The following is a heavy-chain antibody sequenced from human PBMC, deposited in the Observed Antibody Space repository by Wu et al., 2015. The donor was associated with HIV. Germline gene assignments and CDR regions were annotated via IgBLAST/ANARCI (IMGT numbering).Heavy chain of an antibody. CDR2: INPNSGGT. D-gene: IGHD3-22*01. CDR3: AREVGYYYDSSRGNAFDI. V-gene: IGHV1-2*02. J-gene: IGHJ3*02. Sequence: QVQLVQSGAEVKKPGASVKVSCKASGYTFTGYYMHWVRQAPGQGLEWMGWINPNSGGTNYAQKFQGRVTMTRDTSISTAYMELSRLRSDDTAVYYCAREVGYYYDSSRGNAFDIWGQGTMVTVSS. CDR1: GYTFTGYY.